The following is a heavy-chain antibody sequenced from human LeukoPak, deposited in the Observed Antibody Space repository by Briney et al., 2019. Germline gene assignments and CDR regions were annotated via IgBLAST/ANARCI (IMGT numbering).Heavy chain of an antibody. Sequence: GGSLRLSCAASRFTFSNYAMSWVRQAPGKGLEWVSAISGSGDITYNADSVKGRFTISRDNSKNTLHLQMSSLRAEDTAVYYCAKVKSTSGWPNDAFDIWGQGTMVTVSS. V-gene: IGHV3-23*01. D-gene: IGHD6-19*01. CDR2: ISGSGDIT. CDR1: RFTFSNYA. J-gene: IGHJ3*02. CDR3: AKVKSTSGWPNDAFDI.